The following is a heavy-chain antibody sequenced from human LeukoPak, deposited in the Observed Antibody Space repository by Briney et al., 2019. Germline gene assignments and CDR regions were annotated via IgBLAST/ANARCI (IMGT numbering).Heavy chain of an antibody. Sequence: SETLSLTCTVSGYSISSGYYWGWIRQPPGKGLEWIGSIYHSGSTYYNPSLKSRVTISVDTSKNQFSLKLSSVTAADTAVYYCAREVEIAVWFGELLSAFSLWGQGTLVTVSS. CDR1: GYSISSGYY. J-gene: IGHJ4*02. CDR3: AREVEIAVWFGELLSAFSL. D-gene: IGHD3-10*01. CDR2: IYHSGST. V-gene: IGHV4-38-2*02.